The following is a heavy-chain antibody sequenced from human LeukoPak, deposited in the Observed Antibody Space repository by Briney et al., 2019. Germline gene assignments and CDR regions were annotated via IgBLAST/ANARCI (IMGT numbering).Heavy chain of an antibody. D-gene: IGHD3-10*01. CDR3: ARDYYGSGSYFPYYFDY. J-gene: IGHJ4*02. CDR2: IKQDGSEK. CDR1: GFTFSSYW. Sequence: GGSLRLSCAASGFTFSSYWMSWVRQAPGKGLGWVANIKQDGSEKYYVDSVKGRFTISRDNAKNSPYLQMNSLRAEDTAVYYCARDYYGSGSYFPYYFDYWGQGTLVTVSS. V-gene: IGHV3-7*01.